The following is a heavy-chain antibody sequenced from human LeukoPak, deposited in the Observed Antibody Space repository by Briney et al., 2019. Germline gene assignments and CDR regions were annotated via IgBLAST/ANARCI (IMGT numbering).Heavy chain of an antibody. V-gene: IGHV4-59*01. CDR2: IYYSVST. CDR3: ARDRDYGDYYYYMDV. Sequence: SETLSLTCTVSGGSISSDYWRWIRQPPGKGLEWVGYIYYSVSTNYNPSLKSRVTISVDTSKNQFSLKLSSVTAADTDVYYWARDRDYGDYYYYMDVWGKGTTVTVSS. J-gene: IGHJ6*03. CDR1: GGSISSDY. D-gene: IGHD4-17*01.